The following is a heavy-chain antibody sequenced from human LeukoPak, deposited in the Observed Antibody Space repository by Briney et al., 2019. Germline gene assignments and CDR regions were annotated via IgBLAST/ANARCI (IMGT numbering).Heavy chain of an antibody. D-gene: IGHD6-19*01. J-gene: IGHJ6*02. Sequence: PSETLSLTCTVSGGSISSYYWSWLRQPPGKGLEWIGYIYYSGSTNYNPSLKSRVTISVDTSKNQFSLKLSSVTAADTAVYYCARDKSSGWYRQTYYYGMDVWGQGTTVTVSS. CDR2: IYYSGST. CDR1: GGSISSYY. CDR3: ARDKSSGWYRQTYYYGMDV. V-gene: IGHV4-59*01.